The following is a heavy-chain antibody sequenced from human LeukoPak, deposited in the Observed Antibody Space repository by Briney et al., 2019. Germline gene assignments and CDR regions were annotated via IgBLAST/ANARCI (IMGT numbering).Heavy chain of an antibody. Sequence: SETLSLTCTVSGGSISSSSYYWGWIRQPPGKGLEWIGSIYYSGITYYNPSLKSRVTISVDTSKNQFSLKLSSVTAADTAVYYCARNTRFLEWPYFDYWGQGTLVTVSS. D-gene: IGHD3-3*01. J-gene: IGHJ4*02. CDR3: ARNTRFLEWPYFDY. V-gene: IGHV4-39*01. CDR1: GGSISSSSYY. CDR2: IYYSGIT.